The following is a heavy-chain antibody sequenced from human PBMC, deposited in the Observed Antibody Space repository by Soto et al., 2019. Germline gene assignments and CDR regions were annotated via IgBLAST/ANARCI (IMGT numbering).Heavy chain of an antibody. CDR2: INPSGGST. J-gene: IGHJ4*02. D-gene: IGHD2-21*02. V-gene: IGHV1-46*01. CDR1: GYTFTSYY. CDR3: ARVQGLLFDY. Sequence: QVQLVQSGAEVKKPGASVKVSCKASGYTFTSYYMHWVRQAPGQGLEWMGIINPSGGSTSYAQKCQGGVTMPRHTSTSTVYMELSSLRSEDTAVYYCARVQGLLFDYWGQGTLVTVSS.